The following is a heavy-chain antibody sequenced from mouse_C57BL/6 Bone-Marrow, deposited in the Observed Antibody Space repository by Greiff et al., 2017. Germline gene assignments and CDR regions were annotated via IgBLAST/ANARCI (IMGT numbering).Heavy chain of an antibody. D-gene: IGHD1-1*01. J-gene: IGHJ2*01. V-gene: IGHV1-64*01. CDR1: GYTFTSYW. Sequence: QVQLQQPGAELVKPGASVKLSCKASGYTFTSYWMHWVKQRPGQGLEWIGMIHPNSGSTNYNKKFKSKATLTVDKSSSTAYMQLSSLTSEDSAVYYCARPHYYGSSLDYWGQGTTLTVSS. CDR2: IHPNSGST. CDR3: ARPHYYGSSLDY.